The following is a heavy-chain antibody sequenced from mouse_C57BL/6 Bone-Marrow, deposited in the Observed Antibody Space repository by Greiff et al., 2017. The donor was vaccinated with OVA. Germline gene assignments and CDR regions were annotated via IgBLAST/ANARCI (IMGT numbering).Heavy chain of an antibody. V-gene: IGHV1-26*01. CDR2: INPNNGGT. CDR3: AAQAPY. J-gene: IGHJ3*01. D-gene: IGHD3-2*02. Sequence: EVQLQQSGPELVKPGASVKISCKASGYTFTDYYLNWVKQSHGKSLEWIGDINPNNGGTSYNQKFKGKATLTVDKSSSTAYMELRSLTSEDSAVYYCAAQAPYWGQGTLVTVSA. CDR1: GYTFTDYY.